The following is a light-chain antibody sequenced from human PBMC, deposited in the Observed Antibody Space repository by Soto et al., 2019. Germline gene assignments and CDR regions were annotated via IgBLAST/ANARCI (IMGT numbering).Light chain of an antibody. CDR3: QQSYSTPPA. CDR2: APS. Sequence: DIQMTQSPSSLSASVEDRVTITCRASQSISSYLNWYQQKPGKAPKLLIYAPSSLQSGVASRFSGGGSGTDFTLTISSLQPEDFATYYCQQSYSTPPAFGQGTKVEIK. J-gene: IGKJ1*01. V-gene: IGKV1-39*01. CDR1: QSISSY.